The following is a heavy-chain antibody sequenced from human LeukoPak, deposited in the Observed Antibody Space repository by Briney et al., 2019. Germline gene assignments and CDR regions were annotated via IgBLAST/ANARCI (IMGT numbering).Heavy chain of an antibody. V-gene: IGHV3-48*02. CDR1: GFTFSAYA. CDR2: ISSNSNLI. D-gene: IGHD5-24*01. J-gene: IGHJ6*02. CDR3: ARDGYKTYGMDV. Sequence: GGSLRLSCAASGFTFSAYAMNWVRQAPGKGLEWVSYISSNSNLIYYADSVKGRFTISRDNAKNSLYLQMNSLRDEDTAVYYCARDGYKTYGMDVWGQGTTVTVSS.